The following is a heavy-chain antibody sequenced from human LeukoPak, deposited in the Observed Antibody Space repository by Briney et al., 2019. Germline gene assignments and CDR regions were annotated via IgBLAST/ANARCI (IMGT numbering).Heavy chain of an antibody. CDR2: INPNSGGT. V-gene: IGHV1-2*02. CDR3: ARAPDIVVVPAALYYMDV. Sequence: GASVKVSCKASGYTFTGYYMHWVRRAPGQGLEWMGWINPNSGGTNYAQKFQGRVTMTRDTSISTAYMELSRLRSDDTAVYYCARAPDIVVVPAALYYMDVWGKGTTVTVSS. J-gene: IGHJ6*03. D-gene: IGHD2-2*01. CDR1: GYTFTGYY.